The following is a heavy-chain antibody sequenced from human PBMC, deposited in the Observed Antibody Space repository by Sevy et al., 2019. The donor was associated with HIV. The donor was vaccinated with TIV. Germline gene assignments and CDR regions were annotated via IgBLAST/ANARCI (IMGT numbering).Heavy chain of an antibody. Sequence: GGSLRLSCAASGFTFTNAWMNWVRQTPGKGLEWVGRIKRKTDGETTDYAAPVKGRFTISRDDSKNTLYLQMNSLKTEDTAVYYCTTTYYYDSRGYYGMDYWGQGALVTVSS. CDR2: IKRKTDGETT. CDR3: TTTYYYDSRGYYGMDY. J-gene: IGHJ4*02. D-gene: IGHD3-22*01. V-gene: IGHV3-15*01. CDR1: GFTFTNAW.